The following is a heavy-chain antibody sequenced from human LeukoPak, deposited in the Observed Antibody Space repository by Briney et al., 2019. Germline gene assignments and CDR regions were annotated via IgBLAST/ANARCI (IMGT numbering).Heavy chain of an antibody. V-gene: IGHV4-39*01. CDR1: GGSISSYY. J-gene: IGHJ5*02. CDR3: ASMRIVELPYNWFDP. Sequence: PSETLSLTCTVSGGSISSYYWGWIRQPPGKGLEWIGSIYYSGSTYYNPSLKSRVTISVDTSKNQFSLKLSSVTAADTAVYYCASMRIVELPYNWFDPWGQGTLVTVSS. CDR2: IYYSGST. D-gene: IGHD1-26*01.